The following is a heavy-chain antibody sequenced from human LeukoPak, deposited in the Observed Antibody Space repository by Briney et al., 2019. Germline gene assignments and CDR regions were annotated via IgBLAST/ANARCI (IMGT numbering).Heavy chain of an antibody. D-gene: IGHD2-15*01. CDR2: ISYDGRDK. J-gene: IGHJ4*02. V-gene: IGHV3-30*18. CDR1: GFTFRNFG. CDR3: TKGWRLLDY. Sequence: PGGSLRLSCTASGFTFRNFGMEWVRQAPVKGLEWVALISYDGRDKYYADSVKGRFTISRDNSKNTLSLQMNTLRAEDTAVYYCTKGWRLLDYWGLGTLVTVSS.